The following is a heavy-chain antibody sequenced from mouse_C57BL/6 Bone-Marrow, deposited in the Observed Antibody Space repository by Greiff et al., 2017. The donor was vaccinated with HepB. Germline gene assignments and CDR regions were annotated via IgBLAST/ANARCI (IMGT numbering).Heavy chain of an antibody. Sequence: QVQLQQPGAELVKPGASVKMSCKASGYTFTSYWITWVKQRPGQGLEWIGDIYPGSGSTNYNEKFKSKATLTVDTSSSTAYMQLSSLTSEDSAVYYCAPYYYGSSYSDYFDYWGQGTTLTVSS. CDR3: APYYYGSSYSDYFDY. CDR2: IYPGSGST. J-gene: IGHJ2*01. D-gene: IGHD1-1*01. CDR1: GYTFTSYW. V-gene: IGHV1-55*01.